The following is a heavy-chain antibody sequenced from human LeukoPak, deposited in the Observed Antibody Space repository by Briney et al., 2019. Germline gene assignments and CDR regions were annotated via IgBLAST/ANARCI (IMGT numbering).Heavy chain of an antibody. V-gene: IGHV4-59*01. CDR2: IYYSGST. CDR3: ARVNGGLLWFGEGVNWFDP. CDR1: GGSISSYY. D-gene: IGHD3-10*01. Sequence: PSETLSLTCTVSGGSISSYYWSWIRQPPGKGLEWIGYIYYSGSTNYNPPLKSRVTISVDTSKNQFSLKLSSVTAADTAVYYCARVNGGLLWFGEGVNWFDPWGQGTLVTVSS. J-gene: IGHJ5*02.